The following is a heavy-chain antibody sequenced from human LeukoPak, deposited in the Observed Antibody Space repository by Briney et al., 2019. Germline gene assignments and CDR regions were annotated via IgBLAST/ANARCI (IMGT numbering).Heavy chain of an antibody. J-gene: IGHJ4*02. Sequence: GRSQRLSCAASGFTFDDFAMHWVRQAPGKGLEWVSGISWNSASIGYADSVKGRFTISRNNAKNSLNLQMNSLSPEDTAVYYCAKGVNVAVAVTGLDYWGQGTLVTVSS. V-gene: IGHV3-9*01. CDR1: GFTFDDFA. CDR2: ISWNSASI. D-gene: IGHD6-19*01. CDR3: AKGVNVAVAVTGLDY.